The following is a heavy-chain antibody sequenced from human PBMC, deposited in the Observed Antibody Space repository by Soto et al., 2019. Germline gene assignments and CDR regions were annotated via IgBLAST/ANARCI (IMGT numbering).Heavy chain of an antibody. CDR3: ARGDSSGYGLDF. CDR2: IWYDGSKK. D-gene: IGHD3-22*01. CDR1: GFTFSDYG. Sequence: QVQLVESGGGVVQPGRSLRLSCAASGFTFSDYGMHWVRQAPGKGLEWVAFIWYDGSKKYHSDSVKGRFTISRDNSKNTLYLQMNTLRAEDMALYYCARGDSSGYGLDFWGQGTLVTVSS. J-gene: IGHJ4*02. V-gene: IGHV3-33*01.